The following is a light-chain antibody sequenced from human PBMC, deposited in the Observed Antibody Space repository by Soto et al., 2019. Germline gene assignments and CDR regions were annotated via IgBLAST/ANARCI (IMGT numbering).Light chain of an antibody. J-gene: IGLJ2*01. CDR3: QSYDSSLRSVV. Sequence: QSVLTQPPSVSGAPGQRVTISCTGSSSNIGAGYDVHWYQQLPGTAPKLLIYANSNRPSGVPGRFSGSKSGTSASLAITGLQAEDEADHYCQSYDSSLRSVVFGGGTKLTVL. CDR2: ANS. V-gene: IGLV1-40*01. CDR1: SSNIGAGYD.